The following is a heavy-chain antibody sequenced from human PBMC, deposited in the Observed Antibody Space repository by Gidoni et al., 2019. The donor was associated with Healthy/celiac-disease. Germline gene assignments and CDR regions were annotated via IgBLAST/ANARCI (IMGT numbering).Heavy chain of an antibody. Sequence: EVQLVESGGGLVKPGGSLRLSCAASGFTFSNAWMSWVRQAPGKGLEWVGRIKSKTDGGTTDYAAPVKGRFTISRDDSKNTLYLQMNSLKTEDTAVYYCTTEVGAWILTKDYWGQGTLVTVSS. J-gene: IGHJ4*02. D-gene: IGHD5-18*01. V-gene: IGHV3-15*01. CDR1: GFTFSNAW. CDR3: TTEVGAWILTKDY. CDR2: IKSKTDGGTT.